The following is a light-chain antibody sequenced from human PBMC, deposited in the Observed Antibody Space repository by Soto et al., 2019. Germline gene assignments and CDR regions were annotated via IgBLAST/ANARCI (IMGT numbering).Light chain of an antibody. CDR2: AAS. CDR1: QGVSND. J-gene: IGKJ2*01. CDR3: QQYSSAPYT. V-gene: IGKV1-27*01. Sequence: DIQMTQSPSSLSASIGDRVTITCRASQGVSNDLAWYQQKPGTAPKLLIYAASTSQSGVPSRFSGSGSGTDFTLSISSLQTEDVTTYYCQQYSSAPYTFGQGTKLEIK.